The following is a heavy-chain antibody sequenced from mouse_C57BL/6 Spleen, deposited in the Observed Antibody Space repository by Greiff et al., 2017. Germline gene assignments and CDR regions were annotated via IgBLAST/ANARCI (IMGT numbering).Heavy chain of an antibody. D-gene: IGHD1-1*01. CDR1: GYTFTSYW. CDR2: IYPSDSET. CDR3: ARGITTVGYAMDY. Sequence: VQLQQPGAELVRPGSSVKLSCKASGYTFTSYWMDRVKQRPGQGLEWIGNIYPSDSETHYNQKFKDKATLTVDKSSSTAYMQLSSLTSEDSAVYYCARGITTVGYAMDYWGQGTSVTVSS. J-gene: IGHJ4*01. V-gene: IGHV1-61*01.